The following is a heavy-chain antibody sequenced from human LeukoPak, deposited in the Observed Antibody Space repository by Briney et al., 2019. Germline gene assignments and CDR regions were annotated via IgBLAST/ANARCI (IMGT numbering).Heavy chain of an antibody. D-gene: IGHD3-16*01. V-gene: IGHV4-34*01. Sequence: SETLSLTCAVYGGSFSGYYWSWLRQPPGKGLEWIGEINRSGSTTYNPSLKSRVTISVDTTKNQFSLKLSSVTAADTAVYYCARTKDYVWGIYYYYYMDVWGKGTTVTVSS. J-gene: IGHJ6*03. CDR3: ARTKDYVWGIYYYYYMDV. CDR1: GGSFSGYY. CDR2: INRSGST.